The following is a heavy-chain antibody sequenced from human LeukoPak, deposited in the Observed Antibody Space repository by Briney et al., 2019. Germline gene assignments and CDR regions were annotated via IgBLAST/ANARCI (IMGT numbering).Heavy chain of an antibody. V-gene: IGHV1-2*02. Sequence: ASVKVSCKASGYTFTGYYMHWVRQAPGQGPEWMGWINPKSGDTSYAQKFQGRVTMTRDTSISTGYMELSRLTSDDTAVYYCARETGQFEHDSWGQGTLVTVSS. CDR3: ARETGQFEHDS. J-gene: IGHJ4*02. D-gene: IGHD5-24*01. CDR1: GYTFTGYY. CDR2: INPKSGDT.